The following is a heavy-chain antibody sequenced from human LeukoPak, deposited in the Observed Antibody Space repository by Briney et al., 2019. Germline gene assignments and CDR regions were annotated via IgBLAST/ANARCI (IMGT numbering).Heavy chain of an antibody. Sequence: GGSLRLSCAVSGFTFNTYSMNWVRQAPGKGLEWVSYISNSSDIIYYADSVKGRFTISRDNAKNSLYLQMNSLRAEDTAVYYCARDTRGESDYWGQGTLVTVSS. D-gene: IGHD2-2*01. V-gene: IGHV3-48*04. CDR3: ARDTRGESDY. J-gene: IGHJ4*02. CDR1: GFTFNTYS. CDR2: ISNSSDII.